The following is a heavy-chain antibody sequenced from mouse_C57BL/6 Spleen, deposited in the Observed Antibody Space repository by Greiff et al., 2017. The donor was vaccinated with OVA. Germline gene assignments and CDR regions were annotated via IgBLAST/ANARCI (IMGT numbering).Heavy chain of an antibody. CDR3: TRRRDYYGSSYDY. D-gene: IGHD1-1*01. CDR1: GYTFTDYE. CDR2: IDPETGGT. V-gene: IGHV1-15*01. Sequence: QVQLKQSGAELVRPGASVTLSCKASGYTFTDYEMHWVKQTPVHGLEWIGAIDPETGGTAYNQKFKGKAILTADKSSSTAYMELRSLTSEDSAVYYCTRRRDYYGSSYDYWGQGTTRTVSS. J-gene: IGHJ2*01.